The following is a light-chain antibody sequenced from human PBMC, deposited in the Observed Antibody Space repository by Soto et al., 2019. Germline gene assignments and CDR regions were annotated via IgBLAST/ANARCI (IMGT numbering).Light chain of an antibody. CDR3: SSYRASSTTNDV. V-gene: IGLV2-14*03. Sequence: QSALTQPASLSGSPGQSITISCPGTSIDVGGYNYVSWYQQHPGKAPQLMIYDVSNRPSGVSTRFSGSKSGNTASLTISGLQAEDESDYYCSSYRASSTTNDVFGTGTKLTVL. CDR1: SIDVGGYNY. CDR2: DVS. J-gene: IGLJ1*01.